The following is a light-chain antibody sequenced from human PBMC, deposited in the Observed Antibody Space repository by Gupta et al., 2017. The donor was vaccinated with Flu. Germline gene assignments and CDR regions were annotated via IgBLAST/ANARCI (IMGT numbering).Light chain of an antibody. CDR2: EVS. CDR1: SSDVGGYNY. CDR3: SSYTSSSTLWV. Sequence: QSALTQPASVSGPPGQSITTSCTGTSSDVGGYNYVSWYQQHPGKAPKLMIYEVSNRPSGVSNRFSGSKSGNTASLTISGLQAEDEADYYCSSYTSSSTLWVFGGGTKLTVL. J-gene: IGLJ3*02. V-gene: IGLV2-14*01.